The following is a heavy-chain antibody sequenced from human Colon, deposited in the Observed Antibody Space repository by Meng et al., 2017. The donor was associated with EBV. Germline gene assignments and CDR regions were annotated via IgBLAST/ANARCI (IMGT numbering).Heavy chain of an antibody. CDR1: RRSSSTSDL. CDR3: ARVRLIPAAVGFDY. V-gene: IGHV4-4*02. D-gene: IGHD2-2*01. CDR2: IYRGGGT. Sequence: SAPALVAPSATLPFSCAFSRRSSSTSDLWSWVHHPPGKGLEWIGEIYRGGGTNYNPSFKSRVTISVDTSNNHFSLKLSYVTAADTAVYYCARVRLIPAAVGFDYWGQGTLVTVSS. J-gene: IGHJ4*02.